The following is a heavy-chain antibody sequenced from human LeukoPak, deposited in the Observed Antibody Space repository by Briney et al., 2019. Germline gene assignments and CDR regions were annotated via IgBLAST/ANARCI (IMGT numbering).Heavy chain of an antibody. D-gene: IGHD2-21*02. CDR1: GFTFSSYA. J-gene: IGHJ6*03. Sequence: PGGSLRLSCAASGFTFSSYAMSWVRQAPGRELEWISSITESGGTEYYADSVKGRFSISRDNAKSALYLQMNSLRAEDTAVYYCAKDHDFLAQDYYYMHVWGKGTTVTVSS. CDR2: ITESGGTE. V-gene: IGHV3-23*01. CDR3: AKDHDFLAQDYYYMHV.